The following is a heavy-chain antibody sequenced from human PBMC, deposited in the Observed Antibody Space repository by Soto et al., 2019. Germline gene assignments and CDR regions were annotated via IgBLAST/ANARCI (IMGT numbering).Heavy chain of an antibody. J-gene: IGHJ4*02. CDR3: AKWFRDSSGIDY. D-gene: IGHD3-22*01. Sequence: GGSLRLSCAASGFTFSSYAMSWVRQAPGKGLEWVSAISGSGGSTYYADSVKGRFTISRDNSKNTLYLQMNSLRAEDTAVYYSAKWFRDSSGIDYWGQGTLVTVSS. CDR2: ISGSGGST. V-gene: IGHV3-23*01. CDR1: GFTFSSYA.